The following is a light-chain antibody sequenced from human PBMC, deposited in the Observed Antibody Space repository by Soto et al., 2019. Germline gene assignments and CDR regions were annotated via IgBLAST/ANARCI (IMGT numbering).Light chain of an antibody. CDR1: QSVGSE. Sequence: EVVMTQSPATLSVSPGDRATLSCRASQSVGSELAWYQQKPGQAPRLLIYGASTRSTGIPARFSGSGSGTDFTLTISSLQSEDFAVYYCQQYDKWPPYTFGQGTKLEIK. V-gene: IGKV3-15*01. CDR3: QQYDKWPPYT. CDR2: GAS. J-gene: IGKJ2*01.